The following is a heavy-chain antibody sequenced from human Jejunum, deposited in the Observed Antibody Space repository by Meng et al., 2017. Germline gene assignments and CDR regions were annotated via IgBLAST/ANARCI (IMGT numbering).Heavy chain of an antibody. Sequence: GESLKISCSASGLTVTRNYMSWVRLTPGKGMEWVSNIYVSGTTYYSESLKGRFTISRDNSKNTMYLQMNNLKPEDTAVYFCARELGGDHVYPFDYWGHGTLVNGAS. CDR1: GLTVTRNY. V-gene: IGHV3-66*02. D-gene: IGHD4-17*01. J-gene: IGHJ4*01. CDR2: IYVSGTT. CDR3: ARELGGDHVYPFDY.